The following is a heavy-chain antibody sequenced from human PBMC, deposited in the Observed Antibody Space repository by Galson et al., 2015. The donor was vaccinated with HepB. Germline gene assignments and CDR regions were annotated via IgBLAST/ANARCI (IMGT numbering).Heavy chain of an antibody. CDR3: AKVSEIKASGGSCIDY. D-gene: IGHD2-15*01. CDR1: GFTFSSYA. J-gene: IGHJ4*02. Sequence: SLRLSCAASGFTFSSYAMSWVRQAPGKGLEWVSAISGSGGSTYYADSVKGRFTISRDNSKNTLYLQMNSLRAEDTAVYYCAKVSEIKASGGSCIDYWGQGTLGTVSS. V-gene: IGHV3-23*01. CDR2: ISGSGGST.